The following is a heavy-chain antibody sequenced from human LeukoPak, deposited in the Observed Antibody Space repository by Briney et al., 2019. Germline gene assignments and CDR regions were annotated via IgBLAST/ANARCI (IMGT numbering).Heavy chain of an antibody. CDR2: IYYSGTT. D-gene: IGHD5-18*01. CDR3: AKGAGGFSYYNWFDP. CDR1: GGSISSSPYY. Sequence: SETLSLTCTVSGGSISSSPYYWGWIRRPPGKGLEWIGSIYYSGTTHYNPSLESRVTISVDTSKNQFSLKLASVTAADTAIYSCAKGAGGFSYYNWFDPWGQGTLVTVST. V-gene: IGHV4-39*07. J-gene: IGHJ5*02.